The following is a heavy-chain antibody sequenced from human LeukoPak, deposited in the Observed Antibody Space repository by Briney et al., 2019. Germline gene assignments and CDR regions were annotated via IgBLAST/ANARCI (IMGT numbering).Heavy chain of an antibody. CDR1: GGSFSGYY. J-gene: IGHJ5*02. D-gene: IGHD3-10*01. CDR2: INHSGST. V-gene: IGHV4-34*01. Sequence: SETLSLTWAVYGGSFSGYYWNWISQPPGKGMEWIGEINHSGSTTYNTSFKSRATISVNTSKNQFSLKMSAVTAADTAVYYCARGLQPTRVRGAKNWFDPWGQGTLVTGSS. CDR3: ARGLQPTRVRGAKNWFDP.